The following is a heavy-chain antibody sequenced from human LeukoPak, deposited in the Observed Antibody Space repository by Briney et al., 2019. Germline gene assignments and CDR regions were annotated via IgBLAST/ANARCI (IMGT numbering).Heavy chain of an antibody. CDR2: IGGGGTP. Sequence: GGSLRLSCAASGFTFSSYDMSWVCQAPGRGLEWVSAIGGGGTPYYADSVKGRFTISRDNSKNTLYLQMNSLRAEDTAVYYCAKDDHGGSGWRDYFDQWGQGTLVTVSS. J-gene: IGHJ4*02. V-gene: IGHV3-23*01. D-gene: IGHD6-19*01. CDR3: AKDDHGGSGWRDYFDQ. CDR1: GFTFSSYD.